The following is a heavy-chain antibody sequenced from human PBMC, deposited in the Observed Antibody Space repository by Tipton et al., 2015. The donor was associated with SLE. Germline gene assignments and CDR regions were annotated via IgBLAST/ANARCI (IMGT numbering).Heavy chain of an antibody. V-gene: IGHV4-59*01. J-gene: IGHJ3*02. CDR3: ARVRGAAAGYRAFDI. CDR1: GGSISTYY. Sequence: TLSLTCTVSGGSISTYYWSWIRQPPGKGLEWIGEIYYSGSTNYNPSLKSRVTISVDTSKNQFSLKLSSVTAADTAVYYCARVRGAAAGYRAFDIWGQGTMVTVSS. D-gene: IGHD6-13*01. CDR2: IYYSGST.